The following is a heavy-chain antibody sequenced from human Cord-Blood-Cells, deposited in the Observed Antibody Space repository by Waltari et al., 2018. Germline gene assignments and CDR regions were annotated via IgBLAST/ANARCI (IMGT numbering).Heavy chain of an antibody. Sequence: QVQLVESGGGVVQPGRSLRLSCAASGFTFISSGMHWFRQAPGKGLGWVAGRWYDGSKKCYADSVKGRFTISRDNSKNTLYLQMNSLRAEDTAVYYCARDSVQLSGPIDYWGQGTLVTVSS. CDR1: GFTFISSG. CDR3: ARDSVQLSGPIDY. J-gene: IGHJ4*02. CDR2: RWYDGSKK. V-gene: IGHV3-33*01. D-gene: IGHD4-4*01.